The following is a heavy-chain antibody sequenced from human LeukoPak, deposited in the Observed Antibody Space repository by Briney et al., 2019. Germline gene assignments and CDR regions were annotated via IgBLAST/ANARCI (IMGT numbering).Heavy chain of an antibody. J-gene: IGHJ4*02. Sequence: GGSLRLSCAASGFTYSNYAMSWVRQAPGKGLGWVSTISGSGGSTYYADSVKGRFTISRDNSKNTLYLQMNSLRAEDTAVYYCASISTGRYWGQGTLVTVSS. CDR1: GFTYSNYA. D-gene: IGHD3-10*01. V-gene: IGHV3-23*01. CDR3: ASISTGRY. CDR2: ISGSGGST.